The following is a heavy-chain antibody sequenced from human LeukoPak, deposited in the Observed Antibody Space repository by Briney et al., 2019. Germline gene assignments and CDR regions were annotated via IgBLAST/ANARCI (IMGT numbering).Heavy chain of an antibody. V-gene: IGHV1-2*02. CDR1: GYTFTGYY. CDR2: INPNSGGT. CDR3: ARVVKAARPDSGPTGGSYYYYMDV. Sequence: GASVKVSCKASGYTFTGYYMHWVRQAPGQGLEWMGWINPNSGGTNYAQKFQGRVTMTRDTSISTAYMELSRLRSDDTAVYYCARVVKAARPDSGPTGGSYYYYMDVWGKGTTVTVSS. D-gene: IGHD6-6*01. J-gene: IGHJ6*03.